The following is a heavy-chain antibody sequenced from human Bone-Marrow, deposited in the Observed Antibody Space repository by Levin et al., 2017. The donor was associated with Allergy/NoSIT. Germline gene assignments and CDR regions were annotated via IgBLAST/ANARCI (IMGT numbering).Heavy chain of an antibody. Sequence: KASETLSLTCTVSGGSISMSSYYWGWLRQAPGKGLEWIGSIYYTGHTYYNPSLKSRFAISLATSKHQFSLQLSSVTAAATAIYHCARSGASGLRVGGLSLYGIDYWGQGILVTVSS. CDR1: GGSISMSSYY. J-gene: IGHJ4*02. CDR2: IYYTGHT. CDR3: ARSGASGLRVGGLSLYGIDY. V-gene: IGHV4-39*07. D-gene: IGHD3-16*02.